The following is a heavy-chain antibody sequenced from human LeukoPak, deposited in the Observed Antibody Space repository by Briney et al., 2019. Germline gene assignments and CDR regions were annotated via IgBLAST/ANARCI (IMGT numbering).Heavy chain of an antibody. D-gene: IGHD4-11*01. CDR2: IRSSGGST. V-gene: IGHV3-23*01. Sequence: GGSLRLSCAASGFTVSSNYMSWVRQAPGKGLDWVSSIRSSGGSTYYADSVKGRFTISRDNSKNTLYLQMNSLRAEDTAVYYCANLDYSNPDDVFDIWGQGTMVTVSS. CDR3: ANLDYSNPDDVFDI. J-gene: IGHJ3*02. CDR1: GFTVSSNY.